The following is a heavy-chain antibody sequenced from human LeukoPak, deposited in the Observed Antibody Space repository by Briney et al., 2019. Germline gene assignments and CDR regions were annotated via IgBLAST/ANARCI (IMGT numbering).Heavy chain of an antibody. J-gene: IGHJ5*01. V-gene: IGHV3-20*04. CDR1: GIRVGDYG. Sequence: GSLRLSCVASGIRVGDYGIRWVRPRPGQGLEWVSGNTWNGGSTGYAASVEGRFTSSRDNAKNSLYLQMDSLRVEDTAFYFCARTGTFNWFDSWGQGTLVTVSS. D-gene: IGHD1-1*01. CDR2: NTWNGGST. CDR3: ARTGTFNWFDS.